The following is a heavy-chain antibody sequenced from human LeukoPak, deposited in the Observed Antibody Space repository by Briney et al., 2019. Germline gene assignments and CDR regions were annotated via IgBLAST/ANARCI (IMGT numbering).Heavy chain of an antibody. CDR1: GFTFSSYW. CDR3: ARRIQGMAPYYFDY. J-gene: IGHJ4*02. V-gene: IGHV3-74*01. Sequence: QPGGSLRLSCTASGFTFSSYWMHWVRQAPGKGLVWVSRINSDGGSTSYADSVKGRFTISRDNAKNTLYLQMNSLRAKDTAVYYCARRIQGMAPYYFDYWGQGTLVTVSS. D-gene: IGHD5-24*01. CDR2: INSDGGST.